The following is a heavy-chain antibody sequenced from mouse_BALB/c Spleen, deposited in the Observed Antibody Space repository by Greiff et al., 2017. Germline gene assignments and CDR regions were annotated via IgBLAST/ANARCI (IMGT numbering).Heavy chain of an antibody. CDR2: IDPANGNT. J-gene: IGHJ4*01. D-gene: IGHD2-4*01. CDR3: ARCYDYDGYMDD. CDR1: GFNIKDTY. Sequence: EVQLQESGAELVKPGASVKLSCTASGFNIKDTYMHWVKQRPEQGLEWIGRIDPANGNTKYDPKFQGKATITADTSSNTAYLQLSSLTSEDTAVCYCARCYDYDGYMDDWGEGTTVTVSS. V-gene: IGHV14-3*02.